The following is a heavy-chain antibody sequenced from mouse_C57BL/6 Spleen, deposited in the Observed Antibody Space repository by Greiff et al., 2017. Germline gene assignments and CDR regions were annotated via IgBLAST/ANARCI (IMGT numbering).Heavy chain of an antibody. Sequence: VQLQQSGAELVRPGASVTLSCKASGYTFTDYEMHWVKQTPVHGLEWIGAIDPETGGTAYNQKFKGKAILTADKSSSTAYMELRSLTSEDSAVYYCTRVGPEDLYFDVWGTGTTVTVSS. J-gene: IGHJ1*03. CDR2: IDPETGGT. CDR1: GYTFTDYE. V-gene: IGHV1-15*01. CDR3: TRVGPEDLYFDV.